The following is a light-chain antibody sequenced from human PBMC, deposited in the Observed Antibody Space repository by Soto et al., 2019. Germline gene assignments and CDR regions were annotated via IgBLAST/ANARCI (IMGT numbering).Light chain of an antibody. CDR1: QSITTW. J-gene: IGKJ1*01. Sequence: DLQMTQSPSTVSSYLGDSVTITCRASQSITTWLAWYQKRPGKAPKLLIYDVYSLQSGVPSRFRGSGSGTEFTPTISSLQPDDFATYYCQQYNSYSPWTCGQGTKVDIK. CDR3: QQYNSYSPWT. V-gene: IGKV1-5*01. CDR2: DVY.